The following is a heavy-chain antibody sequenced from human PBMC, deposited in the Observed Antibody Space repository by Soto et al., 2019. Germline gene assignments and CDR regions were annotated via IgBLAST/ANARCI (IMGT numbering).Heavy chain of an antibody. Sequence: QVQLEQSGAEVRKPGASLNVSCKTSGYTFRSYAMHWVRQAPGQRLEWMGWINTGTGHTKYSQKMQGRVTLTSVASAHTAYMELSRLTSEDTAVYYCARADGYNFDTWFDPWGQGTLVTVSS. CDR3: ARADGYNFDTWFDP. J-gene: IGHJ5*02. V-gene: IGHV1-3*04. CDR2: INTGTGHT. CDR1: GYTFRSYA. D-gene: IGHD1-1*01.